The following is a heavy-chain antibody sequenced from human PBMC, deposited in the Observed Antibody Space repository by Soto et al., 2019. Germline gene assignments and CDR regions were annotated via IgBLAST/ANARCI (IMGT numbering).Heavy chain of an antibody. CDR1: VGSVSAGSYY. CDR2: IYYSGST. V-gene: IGHV4-61*01. CDR3: ARDIRGYSRAFDY. J-gene: IGHJ4*02. D-gene: IGHD5-18*01. Sequence: SETLVLTCTVSVGSVSAGSYYWTWIRQPPGKGLEWIGYIYYSGSTTYNPSLKSRVTISIDTSKNQFSLKLTSATAADTAVYYCARDIRGYSRAFDYWGQGALVTVSS.